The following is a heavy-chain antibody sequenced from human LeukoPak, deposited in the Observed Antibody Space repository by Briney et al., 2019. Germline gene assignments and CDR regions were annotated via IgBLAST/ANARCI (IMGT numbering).Heavy chain of an antibody. CDR3: ARVGYDYTGGDY. J-gene: IGHJ4*02. D-gene: IGHD3-16*01. Sequence: GGSLRLSCAASGFTFTNYGFHWVRQAPGKGLEWVAVIWHDGSQKYYAVAVKGRFTISRDDSKNTIDLQMNSLRAEDTAVYYCARVGYDYTGGDYWGQGVLVTVSS. V-gene: IGHV3-33*01. CDR1: GFTFTNYG. CDR2: IWHDGSQK.